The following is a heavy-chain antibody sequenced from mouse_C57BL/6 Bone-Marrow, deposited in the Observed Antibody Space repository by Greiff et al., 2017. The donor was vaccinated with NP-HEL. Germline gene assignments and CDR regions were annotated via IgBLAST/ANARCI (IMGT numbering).Heavy chain of an antibody. CDR3: ARSWGWFWYFDV. Sequence: QVQLQQPGAELVMPGASVKLSCKASGYTFTSYWMHWVKQRPGQGLEWIGEIGPSDSYTNYNQKFKGKSTLTVDKSSSTAYMQLSSLTSEDSAVYDCARSWGWFWYFDVWGTGTTVTVTS. CDR1: GYTFTSYW. D-gene: IGHD2-3*01. V-gene: IGHV1-69*01. CDR2: IGPSDSYT. J-gene: IGHJ1*03.